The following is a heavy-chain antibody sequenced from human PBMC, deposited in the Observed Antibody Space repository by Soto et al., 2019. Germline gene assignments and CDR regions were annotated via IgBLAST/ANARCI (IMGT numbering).Heavy chain of an antibody. D-gene: IGHD3-22*01. CDR3: ARQLITMIVDLDAFDI. J-gene: IGHJ3*02. Sequence: QLQLQESGPGLVKPSETLSLTCTVSGGSISSSSYYWGWIRQPPGKGLEWIGSIYYSGSTYYNPSLKSRVTISVDTSKNQFSLKLSSVTAADTAVYYCARQLITMIVDLDAFDIWGQGTMVTVSS. CDR1: GGSISSSSYY. V-gene: IGHV4-39*01. CDR2: IYYSGST.